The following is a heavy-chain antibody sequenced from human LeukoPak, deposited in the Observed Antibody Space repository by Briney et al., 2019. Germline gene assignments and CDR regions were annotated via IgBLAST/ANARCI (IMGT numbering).Heavy chain of an antibody. Sequence: SETLSLTCTVSGGSISSGGYYWSWIRQHPGKGLEWIGYIYYSGSTYYNPSLKSRVTISVDTSKNQFSLKLSSVTAADTAVYYCARGYDFWSGYSRYFDYWGQGTLVTVSS. CDR1: GGSISSGGYY. D-gene: IGHD3-3*01. CDR3: ARGYDFWSGYSRYFDY. V-gene: IGHV4-31*03. J-gene: IGHJ4*02. CDR2: IYYSGST.